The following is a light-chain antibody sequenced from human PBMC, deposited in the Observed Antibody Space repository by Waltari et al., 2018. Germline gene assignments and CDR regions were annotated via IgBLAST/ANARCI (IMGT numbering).Light chain of an antibody. CDR1: QSLVRSNGDTF. Sequence: DVVMTQSPLSLPVTLGQPASISCRSSQSLVRSNGDTFLTWFQQRPGQSPRRLSYKVSNRDCRIPDKFSCSGSGTDFTLKISRVEAEDVGIYYCMQSTFWPTFGQGTKVEI. CDR2: KVS. J-gene: IGKJ1*01. CDR3: MQSTFWPT. V-gene: IGKV2-30*02.